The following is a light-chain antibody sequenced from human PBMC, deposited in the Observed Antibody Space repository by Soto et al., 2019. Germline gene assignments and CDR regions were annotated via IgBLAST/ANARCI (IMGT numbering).Light chain of an antibody. CDR3: CSYTSSSTLV. J-gene: IGLJ3*02. V-gene: IGLV2-14*01. CDR2: EVT. CDR1: SSDIGGYNY. Sequence: QSALTQPASVSGSPGQSITISCTGTSSDIGGYNYVSWYQQHPGKAPKLMIYEVTNRPSGVSSRFSGSKSGNTASLTISALQAEDDADYYCCSYTSSSTLVFGGGTKLTVL.